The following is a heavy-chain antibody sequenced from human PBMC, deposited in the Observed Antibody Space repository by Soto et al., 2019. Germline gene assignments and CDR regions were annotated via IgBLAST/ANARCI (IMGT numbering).Heavy chain of an antibody. J-gene: IGHJ4*02. D-gene: IGHD6-13*01. CDR1: GYTFTSYA. V-gene: IGHV1-3*01. Sequence: ASVRVSCKASGYTFTSYAMHWVRPAPGQRLEWMGWINAGNGNTKYSQKFQGRVTITRDTSASTAYMELSSLRSEDTAVYDCARVLMKLAATCIGYWGQGTLVTVSS. CDR3: ARVLMKLAATCIGY. CDR2: INAGNGNT.